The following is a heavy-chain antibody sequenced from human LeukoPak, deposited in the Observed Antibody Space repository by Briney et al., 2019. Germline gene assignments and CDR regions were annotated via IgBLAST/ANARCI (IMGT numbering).Heavy chain of an antibody. D-gene: IGHD1-1*01. CDR3: ARGERRSGDY. CDR2: IDHSGST. V-gene: IGHV4-38-2*01. Sequence: KPSETLSLTCAVSGYSISSGYYWGWIRQPPGKGLEWIGSIDHSGSTYYNPSLKSRVTISVDTSKNQLSLKLSTVAAADTAVYYCARGERRSGDYWGQGTLVTVSS. J-gene: IGHJ4*02. CDR1: GYSISSGYY.